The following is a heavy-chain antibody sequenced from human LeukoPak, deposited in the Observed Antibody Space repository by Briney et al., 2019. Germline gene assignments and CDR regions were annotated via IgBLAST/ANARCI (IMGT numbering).Heavy chain of an antibody. CDR2: INPNSGGT. V-gene: IGHV1-2*02. CDR1: GYTFTGYY. D-gene: IGHD1-20*01. CDR3: AREHSWNNWFDP. J-gene: IGHJ5*02. Sequence: ASVKVSCKASGYTFTGYYMHWVRPAPGQGLEWMGWINPNSGGTNYAQKFQGRVTMTRDTSISTAYMELSRLRSDDTAVYYCAREHSWNNWFDPWGQGTLVTVSS.